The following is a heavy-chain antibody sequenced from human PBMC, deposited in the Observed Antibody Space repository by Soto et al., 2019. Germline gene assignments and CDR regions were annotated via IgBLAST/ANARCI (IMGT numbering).Heavy chain of an antibody. J-gene: IGHJ4*02. V-gene: IGHV3-23*01. CDR2: ISGSGAST. CDR3: AHFDWFIDY. CDR1: GFTFSSYA. Sequence: EVQLLESGGGLVQPGGSLRLSCAASGFTFSSYAMSWVRQAPGKGLEWVSAISGSGASTYYADSVKGRFTISRDNSKNTLFLQMYSLRAEDTAVYYCAHFDWFIDYWGQGTLVTVSS. D-gene: IGHD3-9*01.